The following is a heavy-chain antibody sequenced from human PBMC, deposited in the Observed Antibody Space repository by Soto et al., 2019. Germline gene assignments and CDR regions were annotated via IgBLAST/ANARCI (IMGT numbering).Heavy chain of an antibody. J-gene: IGHJ4*02. V-gene: IGHV3-48*02. CDR3: ARRRSSSERYFDY. D-gene: IGHD6-6*01. CDR2: ISSSSSTI. CDR1: GFTFSSYS. Sequence: GGSLRLSCAASGFTFSSYSMNWVRQAPGKGLEWVSYISSSSSTIYYADSGKGRFTISRDNAKNSLYLQMNSLRDEDTAVYYCARRRSSSERYFDYWGQGTLVTVSS.